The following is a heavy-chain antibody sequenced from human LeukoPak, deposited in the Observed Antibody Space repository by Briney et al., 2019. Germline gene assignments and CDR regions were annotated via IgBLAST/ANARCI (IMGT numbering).Heavy chain of an antibody. CDR3: ARDERYVVVVPGAMPY. D-gene: IGHD2-2*01. J-gene: IGHJ4*02. CDR1: GYSFTNYY. CDR2: INPSGGST. Sequence: ASVKVSCTASGYSFTNYYMHWVRQAPGQGLEWMGIINPSGGSTTNAQKFQGRVTMTRDTSTNTVYMELSSLRSDCTTMYYCARDERYVVVVPGAMPYWGQGTLVTVSS. V-gene: IGHV1-46*01.